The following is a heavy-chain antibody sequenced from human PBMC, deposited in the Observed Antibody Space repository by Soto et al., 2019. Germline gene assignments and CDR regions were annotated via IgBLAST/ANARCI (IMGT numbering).Heavy chain of an antibody. CDR1: GGSISSGGYY. V-gene: IGHV4-31*03. CDR2: IYYSGST. D-gene: IGHD6-13*01. Sequence: SETLSLTCTVSGGSISSGGYYWSWIRQHPGKGLEWIGYIYYSGSTYYNPSLKSRVTISVDTSKNQFSLKLSSVTAADTAVYYGASAVWGAAGKGRAFDYWGQGTLVTVSS. CDR3: ASAVWGAAGKGRAFDY. J-gene: IGHJ4*02.